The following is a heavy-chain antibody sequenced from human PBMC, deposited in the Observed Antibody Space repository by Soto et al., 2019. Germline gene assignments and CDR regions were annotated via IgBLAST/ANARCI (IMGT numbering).Heavy chain of an antibody. CDR1: GGTFSSYA. CDR3: ARGTGPGLWTGRGFNWFDP. Sequence: ASVKVSCKASGGTFSSYAISWVRQAPGQGLEWMGGIIPIFGTANYAQKFQGRVTITADESTSTAYMELSSLRSEDTAVYYCARGTGPGLWTGRGFNWFDPWGQGTLVTVSS. V-gene: IGHV1-69*13. D-gene: IGHD3-10*01. J-gene: IGHJ5*02. CDR2: IIPIFGTA.